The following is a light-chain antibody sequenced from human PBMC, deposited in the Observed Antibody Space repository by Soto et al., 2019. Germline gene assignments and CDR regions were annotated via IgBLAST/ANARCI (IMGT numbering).Light chain of an antibody. V-gene: IGKV2-28*01. CDR2: LGS. CDR3: MQALHTPRT. CDR1: QSLLHSNGYNY. J-gene: IGKJ2*01. Sequence: DIVMTQSPLSLPVTPGEPASISCRSSQSLLHSNGYNYVDWYLQKPGQSPQLLIYLGSYRASGVPDRFSGSGSGTDFTLKISRVEAEDVGVYYCMQALHTPRTFGQGTKLEIK.